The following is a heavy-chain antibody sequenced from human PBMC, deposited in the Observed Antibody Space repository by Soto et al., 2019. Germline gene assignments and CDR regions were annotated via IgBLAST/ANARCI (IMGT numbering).Heavy chain of an antibody. CDR2: ISSTTNYI. CDR1: GFTFTRYS. Sequence: PGGSLRLSCAASGFTFTRYSMNWVRQVPGKGLEWVSSISSTTNYIYYADSMKGRFTVSRDNAKNSVYLEMNSLSAEDTALYYCARESEDLTSNFDYWGQGTLVTVS. CDR3: ARESEDLTSNFDY. J-gene: IGHJ4*02. V-gene: IGHV3-21*01.